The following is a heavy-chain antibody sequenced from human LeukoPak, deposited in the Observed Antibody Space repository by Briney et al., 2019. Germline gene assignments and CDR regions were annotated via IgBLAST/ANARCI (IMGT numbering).Heavy chain of an antibody. CDR3: ARTYPRIVRAYYYDSSGQKGPFDY. J-gene: IGHJ4*02. CDR2: INPNSGGT. D-gene: IGHD3-22*01. CDR1: GYTFTGYY. Sequence: GASVKVSCKASGYTFTGYYMHWVRQAPGQGLEWMGWINPNSGGTNYAQKFQGRVTMTRDTSISTAYMELSRLRSDDTAVYYCARTYPRIVRAYYYDSSGQKGPFDYWGQGTLVTVSS. V-gene: IGHV1-2*02.